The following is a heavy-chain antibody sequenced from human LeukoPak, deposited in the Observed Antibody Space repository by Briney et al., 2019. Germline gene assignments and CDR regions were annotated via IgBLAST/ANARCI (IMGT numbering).Heavy chain of an antibody. V-gene: IGHV3-21*01. Sequence: GGSLRLSCAASGYTFRHYSVNWVRQAPGKGLEWVSSISSTGDYIYYADSVKGRFTISRDNAKSSLYLQMNSLRAEDTAVYYCVSGNDPDSTWESYRLGAFDIWGQGTTVIVSS. CDR3: VSGNDPDSTWESYRLGAFDI. CDR2: ISSTGDYI. CDR1: GYTFRHYS. J-gene: IGHJ3*02. D-gene: IGHD3-16*02.